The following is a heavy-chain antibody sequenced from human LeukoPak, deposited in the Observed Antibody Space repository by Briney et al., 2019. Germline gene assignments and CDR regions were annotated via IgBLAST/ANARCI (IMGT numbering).Heavy chain of an antibody. Sequence: GGSLRLSCAASGFSFSSSWMHWVRQAAGKGLEWVSRINDDETVTTYAVSVKGRFTISRDNAKNRLYLQMNSLRAEDTAVYYCATTGSGSYYDFWGQGTLVTVSS. D-gene: IGHD1-26*01. CDR2: INDDETVT. CDR3: ATTGSGSYYDF. J-gene: IGHJ4*02. V-gene: IGHV3-74*03. CDR1: GFSFSSSW.